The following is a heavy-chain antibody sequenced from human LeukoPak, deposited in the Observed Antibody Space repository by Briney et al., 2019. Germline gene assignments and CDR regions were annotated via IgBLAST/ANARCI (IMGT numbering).Heavy chain of an antibody. CDR1: GFTFSSYA. CDR3: ATGSANYYASFDY. CDR2: ISDSGTST. D-gene: IGHD3-10*01. V-gene: IGHV3-23*01. Sequence: GGSLRLSCAASGFTFSSYAMSWVRQAPGKGLEWVSGISDSGTSTYYVESVKGRFTITRDNSKNTLYLQMNSLRAEDAAVYYCATGSANYYASFDYWGQGTLVTVSS. J-gene: IGHJ4*02.